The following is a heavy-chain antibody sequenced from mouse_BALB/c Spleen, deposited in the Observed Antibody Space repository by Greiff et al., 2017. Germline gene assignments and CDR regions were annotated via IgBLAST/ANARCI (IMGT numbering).Heavy chain of an antibody. CDR1: GYSFTSYW. Sequence: VQLQQSGTVLARPGASVKMSCKASGYSFTSYWMHWVKQRPGQSLEWIGAIYPGNSDTSYNQKFKGKAKLTAVTSASTAYMELSSLTNEDSAVYYCTDGSSSYAMDYWGQGTSVTVSS. J-gene: IGHJ4*01. CDR2: IYPGNSDT. D-gene: IGHD1-1*01. V-gene: IGHV1-5*01. CDR3: TDGSSSYAMDY.